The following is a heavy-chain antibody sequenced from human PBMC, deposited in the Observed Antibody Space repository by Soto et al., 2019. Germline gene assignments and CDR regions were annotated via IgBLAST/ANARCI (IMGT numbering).Heavy chain of an antibody. D-gene: IGHD2-15*01. CDR2: IIPILGIA. J-gene: IGHJ6*02. Sequence: SVKVSCKASGGTFSSYTISWVRQAPGQGLEWMGRIIPILGIANYAKRLQGRVTMTTDTSTSTAYMELRSLRSDDTAVYYCARRYCSGGSCWVGYYYYGMDVWGQGTTVTVSS. V-gene: IGHV1-69*02. CDR3: ARRYCSGGSCWVGYYYYGMDV. CDR1: GGTFSSYT.